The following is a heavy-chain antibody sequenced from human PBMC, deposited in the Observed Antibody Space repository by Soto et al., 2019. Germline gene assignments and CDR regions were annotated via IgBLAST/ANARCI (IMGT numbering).Heavy chain of an antibody. CDR1: GFTFSSYG. CDR3: TKDIVSRVPDY. Sequence: GGSLRLSCAASGFTFSSYGMHWVRQSPGKGLEWVAAISYDGSKKYYADSAKGRFTISRDNSKDTLFLQMDSLRAEDTAVYYCTKDIVSRVPDYWGQGTLVTVSS. V-gene: IGHV3-30*18. D-gene: IGHD3-16*02. CDR2: ISYDGSKK. J-gene: IGHJ4*02.